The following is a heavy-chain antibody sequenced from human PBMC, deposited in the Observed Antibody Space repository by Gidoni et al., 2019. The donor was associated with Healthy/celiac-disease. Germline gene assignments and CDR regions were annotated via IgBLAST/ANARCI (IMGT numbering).Heavy chain of an antibody. D-gene: IGHD1-1*01. J-gene: IGHJ4*02. CDR1: GGSISSYY. Sequence: QVQLQESGPGLVKPSETLSLTCTVPGGSISSYYWRWIRQPPGKGLEWIGYIYYSGSTNYNPSLKSRVTISVDTSKNQFSLKLSSVTAADTAVYYCARIKTGTTQYFDYWGQGTLVTVSS. CDR3: ARIKTGTTQYFDY. CDR2: IYYSGST. V-gene: IGHV4-59*01.